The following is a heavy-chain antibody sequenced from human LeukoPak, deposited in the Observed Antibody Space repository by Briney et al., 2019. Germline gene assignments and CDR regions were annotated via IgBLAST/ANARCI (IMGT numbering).Heavy chain of an antibody. CDR3: ARHSRDPRSGPSFDY. V-gene: IGHV4-39*01. Sequence: SETLSLTCTVSGGSNSSSSYYWGWIRQPPGKGLERIGSIYYSGSTYYNPSLKSRVTISVDTSKNRFSLKLSSVTAADTTMYYCARHSRDPRSGPSFDYWGQGTLVTVSS. CDR1: GGSNSSSSYY. J-gene: IGHJ4*02. CDR2: IYYSGST. D-gene: IGHD2-15*01.